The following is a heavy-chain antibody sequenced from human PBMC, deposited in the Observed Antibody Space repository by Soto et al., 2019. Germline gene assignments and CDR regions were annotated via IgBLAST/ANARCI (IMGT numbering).Heavy chain of an antibody. CDR3: VRDLVPAERFDY. V-gene: IGHV3-48*03. J-gene: IGHJ4*02. D-gene: IGHD2-2*01. Sequence: GGSLILSCAASGFTFSSYEMNWVRQAPGKGLEWVSYISSSGSTIYYADSVKGRFTISRDNAKNSLYLQMNSLRAEDTAVYYCVRDLVPAERFDYWGQGTLVTVSS. CDR2: ISSSGSTI. CDR1: GFTFSSYE.